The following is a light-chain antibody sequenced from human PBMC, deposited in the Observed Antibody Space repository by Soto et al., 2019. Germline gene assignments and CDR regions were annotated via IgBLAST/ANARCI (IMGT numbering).Light chain of an antibody. CDR1: SSDVGRYDF. J-gene: IGLJ1*01. CDR2: EVS. V-gene: IGLV2-23*02. Sequence: QSALTQAASVSGSPGQSITISCTGTSSDVGRYDFVSWFQQHPGKAPKLMIFEVSKRPSGISTRFSGSKSGNTASLTISGLQAEDEAYYFCCSYAGGSLYVFGSWTKLTVL. CDR3: CSYAGGSLYV.